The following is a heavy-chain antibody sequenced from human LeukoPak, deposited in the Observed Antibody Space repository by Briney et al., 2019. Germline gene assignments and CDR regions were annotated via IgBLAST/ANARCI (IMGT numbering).Heavy chain of an antibody. Sequence: GGSLRLSCAASGLIVSNNYMNWVRLAPGKGLEWVSIIYSGGSTHYADSVKGRFTVSRDNSKNTLYLQMNSLRAEDTAVYYCARDSDYGDYAYDYWGQGTLVTVSS. CDR1: GLIVSNNY. CDR3: ARDSDYGDYAYDY. CDR2: IYSGGST. V-gene: IGHV3-53*01. D-gene: IGHD4-17*01. J-gene: IGHJ4*02.